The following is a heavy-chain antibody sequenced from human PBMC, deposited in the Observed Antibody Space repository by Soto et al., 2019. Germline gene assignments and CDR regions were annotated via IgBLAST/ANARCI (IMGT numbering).Heavy chain of an antibody. J-gene: IGHJ4*02. Sequence: EVQLVESGGGLVQPGGSLRLSCAASGFLFSTYWMFWVRQVPRKGLLWVSRIKSDGSSTSYADSVKGRFTISRDNTKNSLYLQMTRLRAQDTAVYYCAIGGGDYNYFDHWGQGILVTVSS. V-gene: IGHV3-74*01. CDR1: GFLFSTYW. D-gene: IGHD2-21*01. CDR3: AIGGGDYNYFDH. CDR2: IKSDGSST.